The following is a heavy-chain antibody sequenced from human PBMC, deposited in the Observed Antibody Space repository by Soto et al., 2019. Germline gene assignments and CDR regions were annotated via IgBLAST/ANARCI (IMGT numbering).Heavy chain of an antibody. J-gene: IGHJ6*03. CDR1: GFTFSSYW. V-gene: IGHV3-7*01. D-gene: IGHD4-4*01. CDR2: IKQDGSEI. Sequence: PGGSLRLSCAASGFTFSSYWMSWVRQAPGKGLEWVANIKQDGSEIYYVDSVKGRFTISRDNAKNSLYLQMNSLRAEDMAVYYCASYSLYYYYMDVWGKGTTVTVSS. CDR3: ASYSLYYYYMDV.